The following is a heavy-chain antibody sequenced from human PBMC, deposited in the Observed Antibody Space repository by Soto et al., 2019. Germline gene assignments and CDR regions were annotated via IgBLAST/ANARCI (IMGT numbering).Heavy chain of an antibody. Sequence: PSETLSLTCAVYGGSFSGYYWSWIRQPPGKGLEWIGEINHSGSTNYNPSLKSRVTISVDTSKNQFSLKLSSVTAADTAVYYCARGAQLVLRYYYGMDVWCQGTTVTVSS. D-gene: IGHD6-13*01. J-gene: IGHJ6*02. CDR1: GGSFSGYY. CDR2: INHSGST. V-gene: IGHV4-34*01. CDR3: ARGAQLVLRYYYGMDV.